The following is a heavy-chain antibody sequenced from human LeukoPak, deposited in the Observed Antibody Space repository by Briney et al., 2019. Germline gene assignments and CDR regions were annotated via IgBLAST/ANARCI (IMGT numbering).Heavy chain of an antibody. CDR3: ARDIDYEDC. D-gene: IGHD4-17*01. V-gene: IGHV3-7*01. Sequence: GGSLRLSCAASGFSFSSYWMSWVRQAPGKGLEWVANIKQDGSEKYFVDSVKGRFTIPRDNAKNSLYLQMNSLRAEDTAVYYCARDIDYEDCWGQGTLVTVSS. CDR2: IKQDGSEK. J-gene: IGHJ4*02. CDR1: GFSFSSYW.